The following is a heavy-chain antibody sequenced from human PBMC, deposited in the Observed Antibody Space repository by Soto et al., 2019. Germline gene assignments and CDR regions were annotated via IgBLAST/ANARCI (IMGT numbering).Heavy chain of an antibody. D-gene: IGHD1-7*01. CDR1: GFPFRIYS. Sequence: PGGSLRLSCAASGFPFRIYSMNWVRQSPGKGLEWVSSISSRSNYIYYADSLKGRFTISRDNAKNSLYLQMTSLRAEDTAVYYCARETTSPLNFDYWGQGTMVTVSS. J-gene: IGHJ4*02. CDR2: ISSRSNYI. V-gene: IGHV3-21*01. CDR3: ARETTSPLNFDY.